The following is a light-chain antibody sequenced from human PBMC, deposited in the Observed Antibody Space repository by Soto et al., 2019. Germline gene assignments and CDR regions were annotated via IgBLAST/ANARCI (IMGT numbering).Light chain of an antibody. J-gene: IGKJ2*01. V-gene: IGKV3-15*01. CDR3: QKYNNWPPYT. CDR2: GAS. Sequence: EIVMTQSPVTLSVSPGERATLSCRASQSVSSNLAWYQHKPGQAPRLLIYGASTRATGIPARFSGSGSGTEFTLTISSPQSEDFAVYYCQKYNNWPPYTFGQGTKLEIK. CDR1: QSVSSN.